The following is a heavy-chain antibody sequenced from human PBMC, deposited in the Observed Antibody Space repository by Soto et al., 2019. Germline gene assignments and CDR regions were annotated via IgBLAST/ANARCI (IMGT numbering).Heavy chain of an antibody. CDR1: GFTLSNYA. CDR3: GRDPNGDYVGAFDF. J-gene: IGHJ3*01. Sequence: EVQVLESGGDLVQPGGSLRLSCEVSGFTLSNYAMTWVRQVPGKGLEWVASISSGGGSSHADSVKGRFTISKGNSKNTVYLQMNSLRDEDTAVYYCGRDPNGDYVGAFDFWGQGTMVAVSS. D-gene: IGHD4-17*01. CDR2: SISSGGGS. V-gene: IGHV3-23*01.